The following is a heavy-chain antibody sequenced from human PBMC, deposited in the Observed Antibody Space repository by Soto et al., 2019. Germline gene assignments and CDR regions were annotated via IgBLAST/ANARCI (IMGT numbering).Heavy chain of an antibody. CDR2: IWYDGSNK. V-gene: IGHV3-33*03. Sequence: QVQLVESGGGVVQPGRSLRLSCAASGFSFSSYGMHWVRQAPDKGLEWVAVIWYDGSNKYYADSVKGRFTISRDNSKNTLYLQMNSLRAEDKAVYYCAIDPSGPAAGSHHYYGMDVWGQGTTVTVSS. D-gene: IGHD6-13*01. CDR3: AIDPSGPAAGSHHYYGMDV. CDR1: GFSFSSYG. J-gene: IGHJ6*02.